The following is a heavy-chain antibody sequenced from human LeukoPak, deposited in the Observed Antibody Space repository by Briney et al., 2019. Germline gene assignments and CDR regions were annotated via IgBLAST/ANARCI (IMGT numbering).Heavy chain of an antibody. V-gene: IGHV1-69*13. CDR3: AREGGESYYYYMDV. J-gene: IGHJ6*03. CDR2: IIPIFGTA. D-gene: IGHD3-10*01. CDR1: GGTFSCYA. Sequence: ASVKVSCKASGGTFSCYAISWVRQAPGQGLEWMGGIIPIFGTANYAQKFQGRVTITADESTSTAYMELSSLRSEDTAVYYCAREGGESYYYYMDVWGKGTTVTVSS.